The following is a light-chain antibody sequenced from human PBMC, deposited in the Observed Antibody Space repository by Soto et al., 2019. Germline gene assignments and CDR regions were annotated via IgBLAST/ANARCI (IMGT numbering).Light chain of an antibody. CDR2: DVS. CDR3: SSYASSGTLV. Sequence: QSALTQPAYVSGSPGQSITISCTGSSSDVGGYNSVSWYQQHPGQAPQLLIYDVSFRPSGISSRFSGTKSGSTASLTISGLQADDEDDYYCSSYASSGTLVFGGGTKLTVL. J-gene: IGLJ2*01. V-gene: IGLV2-14*03. CDR1: SSDVGGYNS.